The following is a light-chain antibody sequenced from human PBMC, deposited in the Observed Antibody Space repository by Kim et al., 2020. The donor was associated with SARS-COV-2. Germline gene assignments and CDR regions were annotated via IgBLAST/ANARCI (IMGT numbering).Light chain of an antibody. CDR2: WAS. CDR3: QQHYSTPRT. V-gene: IGKV4-1*01. CDR1: QSVLYSSDNKNY. J-gene: IGKJ1*01. Sequence: DIVMTQSPDSLAVSLGERATINCKSSQSVLYSSDNKNYLVWYQQKPGKPPRLLIYWASTRASGVPDRFSASGSGTDFTLTISSLQAEDVAVYYCQQHYSTPRTFGQGTKVEIK.